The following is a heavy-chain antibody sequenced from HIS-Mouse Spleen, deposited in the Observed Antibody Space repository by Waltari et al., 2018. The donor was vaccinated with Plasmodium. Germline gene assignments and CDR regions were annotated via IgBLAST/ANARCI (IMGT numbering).Heavy chain of an antibody. CDR3: ARSIAATVTFYFDY. D-gene: IGHD6-13*01. Sequence: QVQLQESGPGLVKPSQTLSLPCTVSGGSITSGGSYWSWIRQHPGKGLEWIGYIYYSGSTYYNPSLKSRVTISVDTSKNQFSLKLSSVTAADTAVYYCARSIAATVTFYFDYWGQGTLVTVSS. CDR2: IYYSGST. J-gene: IGHJ4*02. V-gene: IGHV4-31*03. CDR1: GGSITSGGSY.